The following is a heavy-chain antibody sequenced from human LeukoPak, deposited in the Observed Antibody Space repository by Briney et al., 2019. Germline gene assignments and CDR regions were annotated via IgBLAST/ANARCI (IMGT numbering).Heavy chain of an antibody. J-gene: IGHJ4*02. V-gene: IGHV1-2*02. CDR2: INPNSGGT. D-gene: IGHD3-22*01. Sequence: ASVKVSCKASGYTFTSYYMHWVRQAPGQGLEWMGWINPNSGGTNYAQKFQGRVTMTRDTSISTAYMELSRLRSDDTAVYYCARAGRYYYDSSGYYAGEAFDYWGQGTLVTVSS. CDR3: ARAGRYYYDSSGYYAGEAFDY. CDR1: GYTFTSYY.